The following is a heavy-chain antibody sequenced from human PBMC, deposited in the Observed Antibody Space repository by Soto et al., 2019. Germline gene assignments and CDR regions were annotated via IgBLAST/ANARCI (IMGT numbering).Heavy chain of an antibody. CDR2: IWYDGSNK. CDR1: GFTFSSYG. Sequence: QVQLVESGGGVVQPGRSLRLSCAASGFTFSSYGMHWVRQAPGKGLEWVAVIWYDGSNKYYADSVKGRFTISRDNSKNTLYLQMNSLRAEDTAVYYCARDVDDCWSGHSRYYYYGMDVWGQGTTVTVSS. D-gene: IGHD3-3*01. CDR3: ARDVDDCWSGHSRYYYYGMDV. V-gene: IGHV3-33*01. J-gene: IGHJ6*02.